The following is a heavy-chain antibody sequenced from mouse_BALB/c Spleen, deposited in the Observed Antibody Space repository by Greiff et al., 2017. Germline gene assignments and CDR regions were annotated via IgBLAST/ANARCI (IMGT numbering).Heavy chain of an antibody. J-gene: IGHJ1*01. CDR3: ARHEPSYWYFDV. CDR2: ISSGGSYT. CDR1: GFTFSSYG. V-gene: IGHV5-6*01. D-gene: IGHD6-1*01. Sequence: EGHLVESGGDLVKPGGSLKLSCAASGFTFSSYGMSWVRQTPDKRLEWVATISSGGSYTYYPDSVKGRFTISRDNAKNTLYLQMSSLKSEDTAMYYCARHEPSYWYFDVWGAGTTVTVSS.